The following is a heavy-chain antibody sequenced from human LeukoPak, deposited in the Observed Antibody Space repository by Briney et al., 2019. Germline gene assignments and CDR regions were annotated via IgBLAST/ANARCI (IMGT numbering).Heavy chain of an antibody. Sequence: SETLSLTCTVSGGSISSYYWSWIRQPPGKRLEWIGYIYYSGSTNYNPSLKSRVTISVDTSKNQFSLKLSSVTAADTAVYYCARQPRATAYFDYWGQGTLVTVSS. J-gene: IGHJ4*02. CDR1: GGSISSYY. CDR3: ARQPRATAYFDY. V-gene: IGHV4-59*08. CDR2: IYYSGST.